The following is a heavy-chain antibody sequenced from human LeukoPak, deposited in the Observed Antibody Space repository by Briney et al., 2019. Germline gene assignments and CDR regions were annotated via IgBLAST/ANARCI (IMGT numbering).Heavy chain of an antibody. Sequence: KPSETLSLTCTVSGGSISSSSYYWGWIRQPPGKGLEWIGSIYYSGSTYYNPSLKSRVTISVGTSKNQFSLKLSSVTAADTAVYYCARRRITMVRGVMGFDYWGQGTLVTVSS. J-gene: IGHJ4*02. CDR3: ARRRITMVRGVMGFDY. CDR2: IYYSGST. D-gene: IGHD3-10*01. V-gene: IGHV4-39*01. CDR1: GGSISSSSYY.